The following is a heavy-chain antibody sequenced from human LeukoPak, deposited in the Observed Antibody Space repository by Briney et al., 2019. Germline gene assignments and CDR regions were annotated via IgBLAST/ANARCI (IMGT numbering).Heavy chain of an antibody. CDR1: GGSFSGYY. Sequence: KPSETLSLTCAVYGGSFSGYYWSWIRQPAGKGLEWIGRISTSGSTDYNPSLKSRVTMSVDTSKIQFSLKLSSVTAADTAVYYCARGDWSLDLWGRGTLVTVSS. J-gene: IGHJ2*01. CDR3: ARGDWSLDL. V-gene: IGHV4-59*10. CDR2: ISTSGST.